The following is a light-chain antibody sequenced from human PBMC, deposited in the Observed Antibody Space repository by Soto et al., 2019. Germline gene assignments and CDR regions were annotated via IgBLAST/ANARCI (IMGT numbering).Light chain of an antibody. CDR2: EVS. J-gene: IGLJ3*02. CDR1: SSDIGSNNY. CDR3: SSYTTTTRL. Sequence: QSVLTQPASVSGSPGQSITISCTGTSSDIGSNNYVSWFRQRPGKAPTLIIYEVSNRPSGVSTHFSGSKSGNTASLTISGLLPEDEAEYYCSSYTTTTRLFGGGTKLTVL. V-gene: IGLV2-14*01.